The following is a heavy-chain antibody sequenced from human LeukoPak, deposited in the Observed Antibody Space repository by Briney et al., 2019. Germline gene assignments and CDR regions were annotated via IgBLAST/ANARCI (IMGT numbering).Heavy chain of an antibody. CDR3: ATDLRSMYTAMVTTIFDY. CDR2: FDPEDGET. V-gene: IGHV1-24*01. CDR1: GYTLTELS. Sequence: GASVKVSCKVSGYTLTELSMHWMRQAPGKGLEWMGGFDPEDGETIYAQKFQGRVTMTEDTSTDTAYMELSSLRSEDTAVYYCATDLRSMYTAMVTTIFDYWGQGTLVTVSS. D-gene: IGHD5-18*01. J-gene: IGHJ4*02.